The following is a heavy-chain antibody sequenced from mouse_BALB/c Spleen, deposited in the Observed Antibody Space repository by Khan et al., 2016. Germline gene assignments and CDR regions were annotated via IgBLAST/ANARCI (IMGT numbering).Heavy chain of an antibody. D-gene: IGHD2-3*01. Sequence: EVALVESGGGLVQPGGSRKLSCAASGFTFSSFGMHWVRQAPEKGLEWVAYISSGSSTIYYADTVKVRFTISRDNPNHTLFLQMTSLRSEDTAMYYCARDGLLAWFAYWGQGTLVTVSA. V-gene: IGHV5-17*02. CDR3: ARDGLLAWFAY. J-gene: IGHJ3*01. CDR1: GFTFSSFG. CDR2: ISSGSSTI.